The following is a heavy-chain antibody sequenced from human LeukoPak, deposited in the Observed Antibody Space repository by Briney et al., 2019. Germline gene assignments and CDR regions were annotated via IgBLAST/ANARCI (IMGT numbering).Heavy chain of an antibody. CDR1: GGAFSSDS. J-gene: IGHJ1*01. V-gene: IGHV1-69*05. CDR2: IIPIFGSP. CDR3: AKEGPCCNPLFPPPT. D-gene: IGHD2/OR15-2a*01. Sequence: ASVKVSCKASGGAFSSDSISWVRQAPGKGLEWMGGIIPIFGSPNYAQKFQGRVTITTDESTSTAYMELSSLRSEDTDTYYCAKEGPCCNPLFPPPTRGPGTLVTVSS.